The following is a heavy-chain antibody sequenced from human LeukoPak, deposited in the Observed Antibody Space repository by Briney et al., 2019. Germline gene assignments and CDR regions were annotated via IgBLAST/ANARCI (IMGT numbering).Heavy chain of an antibody. CDR3: GYYDTGTTHTFDI. D-gene: IGHD3-22*01. J-gene: IGHJ3*02. V-gene: IGHV3-33*01. Sequence: GGSLRLSCATSGFTFSSFGMYWVRQAPGKGLEWVAAIWYDGSHEDYVDSVKGRFTISRDNSKNTVYLQMNSLRAEDTAVYYCGYYDTGTTHTFDIWGQGTMVTVSS. CDR2: IWYDGSHE. CDR1: GFTFSSFG.